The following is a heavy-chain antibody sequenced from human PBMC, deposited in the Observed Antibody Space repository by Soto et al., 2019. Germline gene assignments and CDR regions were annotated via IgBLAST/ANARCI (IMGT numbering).Heavy chain of an antibody. Sequence: QVQLVESGGGVVQPGRSLRLSCAASGFTFSSYGMHWVRQAPGKGLEWVAVISYDGSNKYYADSVKGRFTISRDNSKNTLCLQMNSLRAEDTAVYYCARDYYYDSSGYYRKYFQHWGQGTLVTVSS. CDR2: ISYDGSNK. D-gene: IGHD3-22*01. V-gene: IGHV3-30*03. J-gene: IGHJ1*01. CDR1: GFTFSSYG. CDR3: ARDYYYDSSGYYRKYFQH.